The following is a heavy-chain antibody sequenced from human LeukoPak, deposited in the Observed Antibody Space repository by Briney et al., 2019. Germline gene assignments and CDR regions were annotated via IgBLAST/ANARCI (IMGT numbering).Heavy chain of an antibody. Sequence: ASVKVSCKASGYTFTSYDINWVRQATGQGLEWMGWMNPNSGNTGYAQKFQGRVTMTRNTSISTAYMELSSLRSEDTAVYYCARVGASRYYYYYYGMDVWGQGTTVTVSS. V-gene: IGHV1-8*01. CDR2: MNPNSGNT. J-gene: IGHJ6*02. CDR3: ARVGASRYYYYYYGMDV. D-gene: IGHD1-26*01. CDR1: GYTFTSYD.